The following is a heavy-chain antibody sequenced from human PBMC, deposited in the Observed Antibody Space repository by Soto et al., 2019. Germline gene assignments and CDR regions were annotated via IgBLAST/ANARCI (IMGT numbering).Heavy chain of an antibody. J-gene: IGHJ4*02. CDR3: ARNLSGCYYFDY. V-gene: IGHV1-18*04. CDR2: ISAYNGNT. D-gene: IGHD6-19*01. CDR1: GYTFTSYG. Sequence: ASVKVSCKASGYTFTSYGISWVRQAPGQGLEWMGWISAYNGNTNYEQKLQGRVTMTTDTSTSTAYMELRSLRSDDTAVYYCARNLSGCYYFDYWGQGTLVTGSA.